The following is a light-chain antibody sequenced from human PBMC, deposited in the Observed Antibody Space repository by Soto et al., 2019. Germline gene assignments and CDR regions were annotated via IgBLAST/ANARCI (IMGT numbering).Light chain of an antibody. CDR2: EVS. CDR3: SSYSGSYNLV. Sequence: QSALTQPTSASGSPGQSVTISCTGTSSDVGGYNYVSWYQQHPGKAPQLMIYEVSKRPSGVPDRFSGSKSGNTASLTVSGLQAEDEAAYYCSSYSGSYNLVFGGGTKLTVL. CDR1: SSDVGGYNY. J-gene: IGLJ2*01. V-gene: IGLV2-8*01.